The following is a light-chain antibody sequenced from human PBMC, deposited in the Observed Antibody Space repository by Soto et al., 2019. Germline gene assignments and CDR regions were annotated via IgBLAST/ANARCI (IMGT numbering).Light chain of an antibody. CDR3: QQYDTLRT. CDR1: QDISTY. J-gene: IGKJ2*01. CDR2: DAS. Sequence: DIQVTQSPSSLSASMGDRLTITCQASQDISTYLNWYQQKPGKAPKLLISDASKLEPGVPSRFTGSGSGTDFSLIISSLQPEDIATYYCQQYDTLRTFGQGTKVEIK. V-gene: IGKV1-33*01.